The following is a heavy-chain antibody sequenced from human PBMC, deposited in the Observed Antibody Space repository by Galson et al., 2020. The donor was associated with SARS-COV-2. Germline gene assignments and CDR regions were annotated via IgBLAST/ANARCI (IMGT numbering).Heavy chain of an antibody. CDR3: ATSKDSSGYYPGTLGH. J-gene: IGHJ4*02. V-gene: IGHV5-10-1*01. CDR1: GYYFTNFW. Sequence: KIGESLKISCKASGYYFTNFWIHWVRQMPGKGLEWMGRIDPSDSYSDYSPSFQGHVTISADESISTAYLQWSSLKASDTAMYYCATSKDSSGYYPGTLGHWAQGTPVTVSS. D-gene: IGHD3-22*01. CDR2: IDPSDSYS.